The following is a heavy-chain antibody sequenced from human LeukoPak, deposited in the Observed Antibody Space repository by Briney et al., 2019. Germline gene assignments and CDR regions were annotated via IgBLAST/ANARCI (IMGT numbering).Heavy chain of an antibody. CDR2: ISGSGGST. Sequence: GGSLRLPCAASGFTFSSYAMSWVRQAPGKGLEWVSAISGSGGSTYYADSVKGRFTISRDNSKNTLYLQMNSLRAEDTAVYYCAKDPYSGSYYDYWGQGTLVTVSS. CDR1: GFTFSSYA. J-gene: IGHJ4*02. V-gene: IGHV3-23*01. D-gene: IGHD1-26*01. CDR3: AKDPYSGSYYDY.